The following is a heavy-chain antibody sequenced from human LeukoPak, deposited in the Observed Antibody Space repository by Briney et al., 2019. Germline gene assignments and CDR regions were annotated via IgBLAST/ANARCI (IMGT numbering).Heavy chain of an antibody. CDR3: ARLPLHYYGSGSP. D-gene: IGHD3-10*01. J-gene: IGHJ5*02. CDR1: GGSFSDYY. Sequence: SETLSLTCVVYGGSFSDYYWTWIRQPPGKGLEWIGEINHSGSTNYNPSLKSRVTISVDTSKTQFSLKLSSVTAADTAVYYCARLPLHYYGSGSPWGQGTLVTVSS. CDR2: INHSGST. V-gene: IGHV4-34*01.